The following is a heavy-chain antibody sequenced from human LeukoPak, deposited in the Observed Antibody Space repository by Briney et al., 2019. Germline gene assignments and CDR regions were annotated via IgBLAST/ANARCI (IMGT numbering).Heavy chain of an antibody. D-gene: IGHD6-19*01. CDR3: ARVIAVAGLMIDC. J-gene: IGHJ4*02. V-gene: IGHV4-59*01. Sequence: SETLSLTCTVSGGSISSYYWSWIRQPPGKGLEWIGYIYYSGSTNYNPSLKSRVTISVDTSKNQFSLKLSSVTAADTAVYYCARVIAVAGLMIDCWGQGTLVTVSS. CDR1: GGSISSYY. CDR2: IYYSGST.